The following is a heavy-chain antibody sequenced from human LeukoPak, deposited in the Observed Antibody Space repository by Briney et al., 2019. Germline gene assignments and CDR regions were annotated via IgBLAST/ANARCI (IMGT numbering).Heavy chain of an antibody. CDR1: GDSISTRNW. D-gene: IGHD2-8*02. CDR3: ARSAGWWSLDY. Sequence: SETLSLTCAVSGDSISTRNWWNWVRQPPGKGLDWIGEISHGGSTKYNPSLKNRVTISKDNSKNEFSLKLNSVTAADTAVYFCARSAGWWSLDYWGQGALVTVSS. V-gene: IGHV4-4*02. CDR2: ISHGGST. J-gene: IGHJ4*02.